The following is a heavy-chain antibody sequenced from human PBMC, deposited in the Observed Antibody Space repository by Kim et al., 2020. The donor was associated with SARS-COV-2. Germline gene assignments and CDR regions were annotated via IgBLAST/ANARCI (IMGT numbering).Heavy chain of an antibody. V-gene: IGHV3-53*01. J-gene: IGHJ4*02. CDR2: IYSGGST. CDR3: ARWVEIATTIDY. D-gene: IGHD1-1*01. Sequence: GGSLRISCAASGFTVSSNYMSWVRHAPGKGLEWVSVIYSGGSTYYEDSVKGRFTIFRDNSKNTLYLQMNSLRAEDTAVYYCARWVEIATTIDYWGQGTLVTVSS. CDR1: GFTVSSNY.